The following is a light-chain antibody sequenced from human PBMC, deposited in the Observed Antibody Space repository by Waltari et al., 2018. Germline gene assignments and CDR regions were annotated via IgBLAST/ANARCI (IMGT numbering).Light chain of an antibody. CDR3: GTWDDSLKGWV. V-gene: IGLV1-44*01. Sequence: QSVLTQPPSASGTPGQRVTISCSGRSSNIGSNYVNWYQQFPGTAPKVLIYSNDQQPSGVPDRFSGSKSGTSASLAISGLQSEDEADYYCGTWDDSLKGWVFGGGTKLTVL. CDR2: SND. J-gene: IGLJ3*02. CDR1: SSNIGSNY.